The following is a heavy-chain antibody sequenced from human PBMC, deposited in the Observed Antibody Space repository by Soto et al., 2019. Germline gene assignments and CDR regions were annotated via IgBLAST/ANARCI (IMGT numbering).Heavy chain of an antibody. J-gene: IGHJ4*02. Sequence: SETLSLPCTVSGGSISTYYWNWIRKPPGKGLEWIGYIYYGGSANYNPSLKSRVTISVDTSKKQFSLKLSSVTAADTAVYYCARGGHCTNGVCSALDYWGQGTLVTVSS. V-gene: IGHV4-59*08. CDR3: ARGGHCTNGVCSALDY. D-gene: IGHD2-8*01. CDR1: GGSISTYY. CDR2: IYYGGSA.